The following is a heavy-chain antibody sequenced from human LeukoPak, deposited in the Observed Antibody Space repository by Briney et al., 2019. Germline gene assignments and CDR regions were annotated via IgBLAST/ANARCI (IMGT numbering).Heavy chain of an antibody. D-gene: IGHD3-10*01. CDR1: GGTFSSYA. Sequence: GASVKVSCKASGGTFSSYAISWVRQAPGQGLEWMGGIIPIFGTANYAQKFQGRVTITADESTSTAYMELSSLRSEDTAVYYCARVGVTMVRGVILHFDYWGQGTLVAVSS. V-gene: IGHV1-69*13. CDR3: ARVGVTMVRGVILHFDY. CDR2: IIPIFGTA. J-gene: IGHJ4*02.